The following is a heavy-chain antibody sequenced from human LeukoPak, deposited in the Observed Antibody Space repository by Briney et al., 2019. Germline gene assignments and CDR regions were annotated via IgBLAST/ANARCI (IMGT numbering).Heavy chain of an antibody. CDR1: GFTFSNYE. J-gene: IGHJ4*02. CDR3: AREIVSAVAGNFDC. CDR2: IASSDSTR. Sequence: GGSLRLSCAASGFTFSNYEMNWVRQAPGKGLEWVSYIASSDSTRTHADSVRGRFTISRDNAKNSLYLEMNSLRAEDTAVYYCAREIVSAVAGNFDCWGQGTLVSVSS. D-gene: IGHD6-19*01. V-gene: IGHV3-48*03.